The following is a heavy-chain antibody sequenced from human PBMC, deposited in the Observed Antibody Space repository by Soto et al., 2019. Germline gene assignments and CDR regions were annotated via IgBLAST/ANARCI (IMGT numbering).Heavy chain of an antibody. V-gene: IGHV3-7*01. CDR3: AREFTSYGVDY. CDR2: IRKDGSKT. Sequence: GGSLRLSCAASGFTFSSDWMTWVRQAPGKGLEWVANIRKDGSKTYYVDSVRGRFTTSRDNAKNSLYLQMNSLRAEDTAVYYCAREFTSYGVDYWGQGTLVTVSS. CDR1: GFTFSSDW. D-gene: IGHD4-17*01. J-gene: IGHJ4*02.